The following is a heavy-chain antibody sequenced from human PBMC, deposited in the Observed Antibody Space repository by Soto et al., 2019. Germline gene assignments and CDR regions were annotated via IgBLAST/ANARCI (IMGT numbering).Heavy chain of an antibody. Sequence: QVQLVESGGGVVQPGRSLRLSCGASGFTFSSYAMHWVRQAPGKGLQWVAVMSFDATKKNYADSVKGRFTISRDNPKSTLYLQMNSLRIEDTAVYYCSRGEYTSGYFVPGVWGQGTTVTVSS. J-gene: IGHJ6*02. D-gene: IGHD6-19*01. V-gene: IGHV3-30-3*01. CDR1: GFTFSSYA. CDR2: MSFDATKK. CDR3: SRGEYTSGYFVPGV.